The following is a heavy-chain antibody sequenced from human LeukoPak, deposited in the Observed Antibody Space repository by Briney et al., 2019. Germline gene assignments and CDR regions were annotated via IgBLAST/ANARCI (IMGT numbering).Heavy chain of an antibody. V-gene: IGHV1-2*02. J-gene: IGHJ4*02. Sequence: ASVKVSCKPAGRTLSCYFTNLVREAPGQGLEWMGWINPNSGGTNYAQKFQGRVTMTRNTSISTAYMELSRLTSDDTAVCYCARAVSNRCWVNVYWGQGTLVTVSS. CDR3: ARAVSNRCWVNVY. D-gene: IGHD2-15*01. CDR1: GRTLSCYF. CDR2: INPNSGGT.